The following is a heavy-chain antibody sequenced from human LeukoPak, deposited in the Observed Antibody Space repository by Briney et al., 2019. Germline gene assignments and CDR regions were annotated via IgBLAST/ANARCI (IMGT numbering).Heavy chain of an antibody. V-gene: IGHV4-34*01. CDR1: GGSFSGYY. J-gene: IGHJ6*02. Sequence: SETLSLTCAVYGGSFSGYYWSWIRQPPGKGLEWVGEINHRGVTNYSPPLKSRVTISMDTSKNQFSLKLNSVTAADTAAYYCARINAASSGWPGEHYHIMDVWGQGTPVTVSS. D-gene: IGHD6-19*01. CDR2: INHRGVT. CDR3: ARINAASSGWPGEHYHIMDV.